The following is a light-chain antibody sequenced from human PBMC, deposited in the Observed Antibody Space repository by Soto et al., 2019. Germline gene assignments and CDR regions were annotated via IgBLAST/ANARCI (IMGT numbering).Light chain of an antibody. CDR1: SSNIGVNY. Sequence: QSVLTQAPSASGTPGQRVTISCSGSSSNIGVNYVYWYQQVPGTAPKLLVFDDNQRPSGVPDRFSDSKAGTSAFLAISGLRSEDEAEYDCAAWDNGLSGRVFGGGTKVTVL. V-gene: IGLV1-47*02. J-gene: IGLJ2*01. CDR3: AAWDNGLSGRV. CDR2: DDN.